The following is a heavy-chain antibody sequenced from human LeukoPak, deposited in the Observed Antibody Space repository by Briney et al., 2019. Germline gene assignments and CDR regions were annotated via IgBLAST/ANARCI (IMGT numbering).Heavy chain of an antibody. D-gene: IGHD1-26*01. CDR2: IYTSGST. V-gene: IGHV4-4*07. CDR3: ARVGWELHFDY. Sequence: SETLSLTCSVSGGSITSYYWSWIRQPAGKGLEWIGRIYTSGSTNYNPSLKSRVTMSVDTSKNQFSLKLSSVTAADTAVYYCARVGWELHFDYWGQGTLVTVSS. CDR1: GGSITSYY. J-gene: IGHJ4*02.